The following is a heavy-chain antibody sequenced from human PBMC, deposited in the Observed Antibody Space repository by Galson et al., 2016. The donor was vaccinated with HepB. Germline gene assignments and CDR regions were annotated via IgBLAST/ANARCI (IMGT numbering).Heavy chain of an antibody. CDR2: IWYDGSKK. V-gene: IGHV3-33*01. CDR1: GFTFSDYG. Sequence: SLRLSCAASGFTFSDYGMHWVRQAPGKGLEWVAVIWYDGSKKDYVDSVKGRFVISRDNSENTLYLEMNSLRVEDTAVYYCARELLLFREGMFDYWGQGTPVTVSP. J-gene: IGHJ4*02. D-gene: IGHD3-10*01. CDR3: ARELLLFREGMFDY.